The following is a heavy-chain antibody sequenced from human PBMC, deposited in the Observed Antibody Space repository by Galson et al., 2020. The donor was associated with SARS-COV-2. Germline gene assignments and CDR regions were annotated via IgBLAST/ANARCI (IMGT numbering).Heavy chain of an antibody. J-gene: IGHJ5*02. Sequence: GGSLRLSCAASGFTFSNYAMHWVRQAPGKGLEWVAVISYDGSNKYYADSVKGRFTISRDNSKNTLYLQMNSLRAEDTAVYYCARDPGGGFDPWGQGTLVTVSS. V-gene: IGHV3-30*04. D-gene: IGHD3-16*01. CDR3: ARDPGGGFDP. CDR1: GFTFSNYA. CDR2: ISYDGSNK.